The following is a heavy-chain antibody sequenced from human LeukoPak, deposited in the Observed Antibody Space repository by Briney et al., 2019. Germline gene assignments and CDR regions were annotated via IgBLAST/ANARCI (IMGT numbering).Heavy chain of an antibody. V-gene: IGHV3-30-3*01. J-gene: IGHJ4*02. Sequence: GGSLRLSCAASGFTFSSYAMHWVRQAPGKGLEWVAVISYDGSNKYYADSVKGRFTTSRDNSKNTLYLQMSSLRAEDTAIYFCAKAPLTVAVAGTTFDYWGQGTLVTVSS. CDR2: ISYDGSNK. CDR3: AKAPLTVAVAGTTFDY. D-gene: IGHD6-19*01. CDR1: GFTFSSYA.